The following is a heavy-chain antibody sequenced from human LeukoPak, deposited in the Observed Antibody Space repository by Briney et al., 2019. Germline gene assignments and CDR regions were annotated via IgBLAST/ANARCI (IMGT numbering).Heavy chain of an antibody. Sequence: PSETLSLTCTVSGGSISSYYWSWIRQPPGKGLEWIGYIYTSGSTNYNPSLKSRVTISVDTSKNQISLKLSSVTAADTAVYYCARISNWFDPRGQGTLVTVSS. CDR3: ARISNWFDP. CDR1: GGSISSYY. CDR2: IYTSGST. J-gene: IGHJ5*02. V-gene: IGHV4-4*09.